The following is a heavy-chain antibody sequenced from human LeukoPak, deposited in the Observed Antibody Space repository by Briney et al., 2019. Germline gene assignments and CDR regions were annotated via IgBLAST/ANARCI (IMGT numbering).Heavy chain of an antibody. CDR2: ISSSGRNI. J-gene: IGHJ6*02. CDR3: ARPPHNYYYGMDV. V-gene: IGHV3-21*01. CDR1: GFTFSSYS. Sequence: GGSLRLSCAASGFTFSSYSINWVRQAPGKGLEWVSYISSSGRNIYYADSLKGRFTISRDNAKNSLYLQMNSLRAEDTAVYYCARPPHNYYYGMDVWGQGTTVTVSS.